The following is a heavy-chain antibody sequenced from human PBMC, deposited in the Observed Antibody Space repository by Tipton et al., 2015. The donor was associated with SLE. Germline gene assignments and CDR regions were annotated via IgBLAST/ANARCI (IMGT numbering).Heavy chain of an antibody. CDR2: IKQDGSEK. J-gene: IGHJ5*02. D-gene: IGHD6-13*01. CDR1: GFTFSSYW. V-gene: IGHV3-7*01. Sequence: SLRLSCAASGFTFSSYWMSWVRQAPGKGLEWVANIKQDGSEKYYVDSVKGRFTISRDNAKNSLYLQMNSLRAEDTAVYYCARSRSSSWYRGDWFDPWGQGTLVTVSS. CDR3: ARSRSSSWYRGDWFDP.